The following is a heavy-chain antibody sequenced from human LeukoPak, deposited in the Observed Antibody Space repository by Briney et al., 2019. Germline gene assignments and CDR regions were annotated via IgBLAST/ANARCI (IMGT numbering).Heavy chain of an antibody. CDR1: GYTFTSYY. V-gene: IGHV1-46*01. J-gene: IGHJ3*02. Sequence: ASVNVSCKASGYTFTSYYMHWVRQAPGQGLEWMGIINPSGGSTSYAQKFQGRVTMTRDTSTSTVYMELSSLRSEDTAVYYCAREALNWGSLGERHAFDIWGQGTMVTVSS. D-gene: IGHD7-27*01. CDR2: INPSGGST. CDR3: AREALNWGSLGERHAFDI.